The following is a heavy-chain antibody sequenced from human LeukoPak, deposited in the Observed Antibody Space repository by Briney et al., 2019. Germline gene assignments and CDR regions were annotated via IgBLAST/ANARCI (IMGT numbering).Heavy chain of an antibody. Sequence: GGSLRLSCAASGFTVSSNYMSWARQAPGKGLEWVSSIYSGGSTYYTDSVKGRFTISRDNSKNTLYLQMNSLRAEDTAVYYCVRDLAGYNSFDYWGQGTLVTVSS. J-gene: IGHJ4*02. V-gene: IGHV3-66*01. D-gene: IGHD5-24*01. CDR1: GFTVSSNY. CDR2: IYSGGST. CDR3: VRDLAGYNSFDY.